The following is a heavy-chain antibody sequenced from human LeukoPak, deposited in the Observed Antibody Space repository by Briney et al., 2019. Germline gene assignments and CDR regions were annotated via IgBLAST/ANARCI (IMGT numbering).Heavy chain of an antibody. CDR1: GDSINNYF. J-gene: IGHJ4*02. V-gene: IGHV4-59*08. D-gene: IGHD2/OR15-2a*01. CDR2: IYYVRRA. CDR3: ARHILNFGNNSHFDH. Sequence: SETLSLTCTVSGDSINNYFWIWIPQSPEKGLEWIAYIYYVRRANYNPSLESRVTMSIDTSKNQFSLRLSSVTAADTAVYYCARHILNFGNNSHFDHWGQGILVTVSS.